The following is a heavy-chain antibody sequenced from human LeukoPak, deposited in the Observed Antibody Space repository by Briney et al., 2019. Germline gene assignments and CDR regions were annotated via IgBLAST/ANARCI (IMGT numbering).Heavy chain of an antibody. CDR1: GGSISSSSYD. CDR3: ARHAHCSSTSCPFAY. Sequence: PSETLSLSCTVSGGSISSSSYDWGWIRQPRGKGLEWIGSMYYSGCTYYNRSRQSRCTLSVGTTKNGFELKLSSVTAAATAVYYRARHAHCSSTSCPFAYWGQGTLVTVSS. D-gene: IGHD2-2*01. J-gene: IGHJ4*02. CDR2: MYYSGCT. V-gene: IGHV4-39*01.